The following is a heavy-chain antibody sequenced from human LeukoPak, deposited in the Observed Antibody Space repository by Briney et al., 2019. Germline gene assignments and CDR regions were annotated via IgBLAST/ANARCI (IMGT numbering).Heavy chain of an antibody. D-gene: IGHD4-17*01. Sequence: GGSLRLSCAASGFTFSDYYMSWIRQAPGKGLEWVSYISSSGSTIYYADSVKGRFTISRDNAKNSLYLQVNSLRAEDTAVYYCATSTVTQKNFDYWGQGTLVTVSS. CDR1: GFTFSDYY. V-gene: IGHV3-11*01. J-gene: IGHJ4*02. CDR2: ISSSGSTI. CDR3: ATSTVTQKNFDY.